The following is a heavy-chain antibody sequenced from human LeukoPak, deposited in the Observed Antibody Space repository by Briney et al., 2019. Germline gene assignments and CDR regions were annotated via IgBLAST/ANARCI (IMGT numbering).Heavy chain of an antibody. CDR3: ARGTSALVPDY. CDR1: GNSISNGGYY. CDR2: IHHSGST. Sequence: SETLSLTCTVSGNSISNGGYYWSWIRQPPGKGLEWIGYIHHSGSTYYNPSLKSRVTISVDRSGNQFSLELSSVAAADSAVYFCARGTSALVPDYWGQGTLVTVSS. D-gene: IGHD3-16*02. V-gene: IGHV4-30-2*01. J-gene: IGHJ4*02.